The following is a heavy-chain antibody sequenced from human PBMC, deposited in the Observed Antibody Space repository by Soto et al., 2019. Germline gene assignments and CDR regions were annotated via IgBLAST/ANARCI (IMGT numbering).Heavy chain of an antibody. J-gene: IGHJ3*02. D-gene: IGHD1-26*01. CDR2: ISGSSRFI. Sequence: GGSLRLSCVASGFSFSDYSLHWVRQAPGKGLEWVSFISGSSRFIYYAESVQERFSIARDNAKNSVFLQLSSLRAEDTAVYFCARDQHGRFPSNVFDIWGQGTMVTVSS. CDR3: ARDQHGRFPSNVFDI. V-gene: IGHV3-21*01. CDR1: GFSFSDYS.